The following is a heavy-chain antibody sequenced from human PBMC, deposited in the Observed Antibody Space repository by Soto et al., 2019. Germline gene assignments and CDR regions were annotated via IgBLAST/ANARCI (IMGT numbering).Heavy chain of an antibody. Sequence: PGGSLRLSCEASGFTFSRVSVNWVRQVPGKGLEWVASISSASSETWYSDSVKGRFIISRDNAQNSLFLQMNTLRPDDSAIYYCARVAYWGPGTQFTVSS. CDR2: ISSASSET. J-gene: IGHJ4*02. CDR3: ARVAY. V-gene: IGHV3-21*01. CDR1: GFTFSRVS.